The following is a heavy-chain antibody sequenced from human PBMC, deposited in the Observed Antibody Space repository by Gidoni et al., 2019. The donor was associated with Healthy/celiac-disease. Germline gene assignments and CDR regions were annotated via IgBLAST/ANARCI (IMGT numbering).Heavy chain of an antibody. CDR3: ARHVYGSGSYYTPLGWFDP. D-gene: IGHD3-10*01. CDR2: IYYSGST. J-gene: IGHJ5*02. V-gene: IGHV4-39*01. Sequence: QLQLQESGPGLVKPSETLSLTCTVSGGSISSSSYNWGWIRQPPGKGLEWIGSIYYSGSTYYNPSLKSRVTISVDTSKNQFSLKLSSVTAADTAVYYCARHVYGSGSYYTPLGWFDPWGQGTLVTVSS. CDR1: GGSISSSSYN.